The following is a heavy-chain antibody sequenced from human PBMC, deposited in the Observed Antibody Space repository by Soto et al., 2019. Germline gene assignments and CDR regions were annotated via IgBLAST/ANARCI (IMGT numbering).Heavy chain of an antibody. CDR2: FDPEDGET. J-gene: IGHJ3*02. CDR3: ATTPHYSSIFTDAFDI. D-gene: IGHD6-13*01. V-gene: IGHV1-24*01. CDR1: GYTLTELS. Sequence: ASVKVSCKVSGYTLTELSMHWVRQAPGKGLEWMGGFDPEDGETIYAQKFQGRVTMTEDTSTDTAYMGLSSLRSEDTAVYYCATTPHYSSIFTDAFDIWGQGTMVTVSS.